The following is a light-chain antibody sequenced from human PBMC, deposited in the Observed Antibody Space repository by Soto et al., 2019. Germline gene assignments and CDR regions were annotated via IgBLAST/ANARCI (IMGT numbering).Light chain of an antibody. CDR3: CSYAGSPWV. J-gene: IGLJ3*02. CDR2: DVS. CDR1: SSDVGGYNY. Sequence: SALTQPRSVSGSPGQSVTISCTGTSSDVGGYNYVSWYQQHPGKAPKLMIYDVSKRPSGVPDRFSGSKSGNTASLTISGLQAEDEADYYCCSYAGSPWVFGGGTKVTVL. V-gene: IGLV2-11*01.